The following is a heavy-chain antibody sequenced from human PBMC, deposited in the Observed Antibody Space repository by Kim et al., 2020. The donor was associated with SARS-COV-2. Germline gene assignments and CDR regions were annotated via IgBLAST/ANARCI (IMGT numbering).Heavy chain of an antibody. J-gene: IGHJ5*02. V-gene: IGHV3-21*01. CDR1: GFTFSSYS. CDR3: ARQSSWPRGTFDP. CDR2: ISSSSSYI. D-gene: IGHD6-13*01. Sequence: GGSLRLSCAASGFTFSSYSMNWVRQAPGKGLEWVSSISSSSSYIYYADSVKGRFTISRDNAKNSLYLQMNSLRAEDTAVYYCARQSSWPRGTFDPWGQGTLVTVSS.